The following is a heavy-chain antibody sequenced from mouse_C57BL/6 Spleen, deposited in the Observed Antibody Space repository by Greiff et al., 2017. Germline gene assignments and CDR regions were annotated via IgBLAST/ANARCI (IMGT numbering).Heavy chain of an antibody. V-gene: IGHV1-82*01. CDR3: AREYGNH. J-gene: IGHJ2*01. CDR1: GYAFSSSW. Sequence: QVQLKESGPELVKPGASVKISCKASGYAFSSSWMNWVQQRPGKGLEWIGRIYPGDGDTNYNGKFKGKATLTADKSSSTAYMQLSSLTSEDSAVYFCAREYGNHWGQGTTLTVSS. CDR2: IYPGDGDT. D-gene: IGHD2-1*01.